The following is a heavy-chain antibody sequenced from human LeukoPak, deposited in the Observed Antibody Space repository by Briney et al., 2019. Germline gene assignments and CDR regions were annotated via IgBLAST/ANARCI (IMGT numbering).Heavy chain of an antibody. J-gene: IGHJ5*02. D-gene: IGHD6-19*01. CDR2: IYSSGST. V-gene: IGHV4-4*07. Sequence: SETLSLTCTVSSGSISPYSWSWIRQPAGKGLEWIGRIYSSGSTNYNPSLGSRVTMTVDEAKNQISLRLNFVTAADTAVYFCARNQGHSGDWYPWFDPWGQGTLVTVSS. CDR3: ARNQGHSGDWYPWFDP. CDR1: SGSISPYS.